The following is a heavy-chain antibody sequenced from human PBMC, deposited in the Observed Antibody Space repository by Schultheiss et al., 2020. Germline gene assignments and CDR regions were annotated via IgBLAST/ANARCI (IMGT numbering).Heavy chain of an antibody. CDR2: IYTSGST. J-gene: IGHJ4*02. D-gene: IGHD3-3*01. CDR1: GGSISSGSYY. V-gene: IGHV4-61*02. CDR3: ARTYDFWSGYYTGQEGSPQDYYIDY. Sequence: SETLSLTCTVSGGSISSGSYYWSWIRQPAGKGLEWIGRIYTSGSTNYNPSLKSRVTISVDTSKNQFSLKLSSVTAADTAVYYCARTYDFWSGYYTGQEGSPQDYYIDYWDQGTLVTVSS.